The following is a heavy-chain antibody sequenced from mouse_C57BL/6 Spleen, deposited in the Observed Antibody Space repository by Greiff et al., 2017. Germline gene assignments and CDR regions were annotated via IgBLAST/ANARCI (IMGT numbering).Heavy chain of an antibody. D-gene: IGHD2-4*01. Sequence: QVQLQQPGAELVMPGASVKLSCKASGYTFTSYWMHWVKQRPGQGLEWIGEIDPSDSYTNYNQKFKGKSTLTVAKSSSAAYMQRSSLTSEDSAVYCGARGGDYDGSWFAYWGQGTLVTVSA. V-gene: IGHV1-69*01. CDR2: IDPSDSYT. J-gene: IGHJ3*01. CDR1: GYTFTSYW. CDR3: ARGGDYDGSWFAY.